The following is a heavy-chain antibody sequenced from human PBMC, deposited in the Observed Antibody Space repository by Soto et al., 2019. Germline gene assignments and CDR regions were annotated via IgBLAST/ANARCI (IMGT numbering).Heavy chain of an antibody. D-gene: IGHD3-16*01. J-gene: IGHJ6*02. CDR2: ISYDGSNK. CDR3: AKGASRYYYYGMDV. CDR1: GFTFSSYG. V-gene: IGHV3-30*18. Sequence: PGGSLRLSCAASGFTFSSYGMHWVRQAPGKGLEWVAVISYDGSNKYYADSVKGRFTISRDNSKSTLYLQMNSLRAEDTAVYYCAKGASRYYYYGMDVWGQGTTVTVSS.